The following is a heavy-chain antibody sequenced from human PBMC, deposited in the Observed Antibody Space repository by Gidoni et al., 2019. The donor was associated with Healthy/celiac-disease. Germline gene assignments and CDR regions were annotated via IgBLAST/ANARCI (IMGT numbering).Heavy chain of an antibody. CDR3: AREAGYDFWSGYLRGYYMDV. D-gene: IGHD3-3*01. V-gene: IGHV3-53*01. Sequence: EVQLVESGGGLIQPGGSLRLSCAASGFTVSRNYMSWVRQAPGKGLEWVSVIYSGGSTYYADSVKGRFTISRDNSKNTLYLQMNSLRAEDTAVYYCAREAGYDFWSGYLRGYYMDVWGKGTTVTVSS. CDR2: IYSGGST. J-gene: IGHJ6*03. CDR1: GFTVSRNY.